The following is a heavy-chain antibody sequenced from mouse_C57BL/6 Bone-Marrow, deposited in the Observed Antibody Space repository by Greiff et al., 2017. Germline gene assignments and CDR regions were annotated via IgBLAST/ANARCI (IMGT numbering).Heavy chain of an antibody. Sequence: QVQLKQPGAELVKPGASVKMSCKASGYTFTSYWITWVRQRPGQGLEWIGDIYPGSGSTNYNEKFKSKATLTVDTSSSTAYMQLSSLNSEDAAVYYCARYQAWFAYWGQGTLVTVSA. CDR3: ARYQAWFAY. CDR1: GYTFTSYW. CDR2: IYPGSGST. V-gene: IGHV1-55*01. J-gene: IGHJ3*01.